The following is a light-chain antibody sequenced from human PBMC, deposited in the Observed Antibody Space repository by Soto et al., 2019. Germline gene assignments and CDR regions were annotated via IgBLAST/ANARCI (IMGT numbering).Light chain of an antibody. CDR1: QSVSSSY. V-gene: IGKV3-20*01. Sequence: EIMLTQSPGTLSLSTGERATLSCRASQSVSSSYLARYQQKPGQAPRLLIYGASSRATGIPDRFSGSGSGTDFTLTISRLEPEDFAVYYCQQYNNWPRTFGQGTKVDIK. CDR3: QQYNNWPRT. CDR2: GAS. J-gene: IGKJ1*01.